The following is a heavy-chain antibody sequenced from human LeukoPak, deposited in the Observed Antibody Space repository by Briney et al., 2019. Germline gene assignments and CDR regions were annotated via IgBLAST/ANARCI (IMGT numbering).Heavy chain of an antibody. J-gene: IGHJ6*03. V-gene: IGHV1-69*06. CDR3: ARDSPIVVVPAATGIYYMDV. D-gene: IGHD2-2*01. CDR1: GGTFSGYA. CDR2: IIPIFGTA. Sequence: SVKVSCKASGGTFSGYAISWVRQAPGQGLEWMGRIIPIFGTANYAQKFQGRVTITADKSTSTAYMELSSLRSEDTAVYYCARDSPIVVVPAATGIYYMDVWAKGTTVTVSS.